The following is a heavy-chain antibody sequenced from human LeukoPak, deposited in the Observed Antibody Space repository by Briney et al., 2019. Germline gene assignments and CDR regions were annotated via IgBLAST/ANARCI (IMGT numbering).Heavy chain of an antibody. CDR3: ATVFDF. Sequence: GGSLRLSCAVSGFTLSSNWMHWVRQVPGKGLVWVSRIDDVGSGTSYADYVKGRFTISRDDAKNTVYLQMNSLRAEDTAVYYCATVFDFWGQGTLVTVSS. CDR2: IDDVGSGT. CDR1: GFTLSSNW. J-gene: IGHJ5*01. V-gene: IGHV3-74*01. D-gene: IGHD2-21*02.